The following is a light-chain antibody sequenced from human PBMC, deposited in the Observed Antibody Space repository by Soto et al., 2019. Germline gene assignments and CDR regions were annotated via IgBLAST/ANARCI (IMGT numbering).Light chain of an antibody. CDR3: QQYYTTLGT. Sequence: DIVMTQSPDSLAVSLGERATINFKSSQSVLYISNNKNYLAWYQQKPGQPPKLLIYWASTRESGVPDRFSGSGSGTDFTLTISSLQAEDVAVYYCQQYYTTLGTFGQGTKVDVK. CDR2: WAS. J-gene: IGKJ1*01. V-gene: IGKV4-1*01. CDR1: QSVLYISNNKNY.